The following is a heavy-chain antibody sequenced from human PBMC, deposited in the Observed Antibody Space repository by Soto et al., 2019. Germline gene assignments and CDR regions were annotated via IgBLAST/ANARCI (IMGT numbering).Heavy chain of an antibody. J-gene: IGHJ3*02. V-gene: IGHV3-23*01. CDR3: AKDLNFRLYSSGWDGDAFDI. D-gene: IGHD6-19*01. Sequence: GSLRLSCVASGFTFSSFDMNWVRQAPGKGLEWVSTVTGSGSSTYYADSVKGRFTISRDNSKNTLYLQMNSLRAEDTAVYYCAKDLNFRLYSSGWDGDAFDIWGQGTMVNVSS. CDR1: GFTFSSFD. CDR2: VTGSGSST.